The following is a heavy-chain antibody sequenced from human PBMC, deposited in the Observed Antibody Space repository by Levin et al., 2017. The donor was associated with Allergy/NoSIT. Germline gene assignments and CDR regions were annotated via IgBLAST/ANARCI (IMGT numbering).Heavy chain of an antibody. D-gene: IGHD3-3*01. V-gene: IGHV4-61*01. Sequence: SQTLSLTCTVSGGSVSSATNYWSWIRQSPGKGLEWIGYIYRSGSTKYNPSLKSRVTISLDTSKNQFSLKLRSVTAAAPALYYCATQVGQLRFLEWYAFDIWGQGTMVTVSS. CDR1: GGSVSSATNY. J-gene: IGHJ3*02. CDR3: ATQVGQLRFLEWYAFDI. CDR2: IYRSGST.